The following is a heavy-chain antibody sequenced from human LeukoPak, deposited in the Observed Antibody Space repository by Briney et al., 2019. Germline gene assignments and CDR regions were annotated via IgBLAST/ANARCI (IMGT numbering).Heavy chain of an antibody. V-gene: IGHV3-9*01. CDR1: GFTFDNYV. CDR3: ARAGTDYGDYNHFDY. J-gene: IGHJ4*02. D-gene: IGHD4-17*01. Sequence: PGGSLRLTCAASGFTFDNYVMHWVRQAPGKGLEWLSIISWNSGYIGYADSVKGRFTISRDNAKKSLDLQMNSLRAEDTAVYYCARAGTDYGDYNHFDYWGQGTLVTVST. CDR2: ISWNSGYI.